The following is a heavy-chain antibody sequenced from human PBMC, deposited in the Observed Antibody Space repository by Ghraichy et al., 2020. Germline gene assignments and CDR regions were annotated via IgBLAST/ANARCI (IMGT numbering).Heavy chain of an antibody. D-gene: IGHD1-26*01. J-gene: IGHJ3*02. V-gene: IGHV4-39*07. CDR2: IYFTCTT. CDR3: ARGRPPLSGSYTDACDI. CDR1: GDSVSSSSYY. Sequence: SETLSLTCTVSGDSVSSSSYYWGWLRQPPGQGLEWITSIYFTCTTYSNPSLKSRVTMSVDTSTNQFSLRLTSVTAADTAVYYCARGRPPLSGSYTDACDIWGQGTMITVSS.